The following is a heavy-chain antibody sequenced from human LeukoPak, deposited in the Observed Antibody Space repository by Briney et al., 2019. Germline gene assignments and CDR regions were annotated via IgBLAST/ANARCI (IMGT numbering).Heavy chain of an antibody. CDR2: IYTSGST. J-gene: IGHJ4*02. D-gene: IGHD3-9*01. V-gene: IGHV4-61*02. CDR3: AREVLAAYYDILTGYTKPYYFDY. Sequence: SETLSLTCTVSGGSISSGSYYWSWIRQPAGKGLELIARIYTSGSTHYNPSRESRVTISVDTSKNQFSLKLSSVPAADTAVYYCAREVLAAYYDILTGYTKPYYFDYWGQGTLVTVSS. CDR1: GGSISSGSYY.